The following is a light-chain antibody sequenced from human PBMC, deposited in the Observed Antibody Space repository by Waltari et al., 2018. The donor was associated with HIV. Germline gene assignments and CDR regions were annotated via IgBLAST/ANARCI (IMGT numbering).Light chain of an antibody. CDR3: QQYDDWPPIT. CDR2: GAS. CDR1: QRVNTN. V-gene: IGKV3D-15*01. Sequence: EIVMTQSPVTLSVSLGGRATLSCTARQRVNTNLACYQQKPGQAPRLLFYGASTMATDTPAMFSASGSGTEFTLTISSLQSEDFAVYYCQQYDDWPPITFGQGTRLEIK. J-gene: IGKJ5*01.